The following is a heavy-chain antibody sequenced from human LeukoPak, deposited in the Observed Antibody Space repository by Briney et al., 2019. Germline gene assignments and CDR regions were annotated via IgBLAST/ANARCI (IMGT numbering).Heavy chain of an antibody. D-gene: IGHD3-22*01. CDR3: ARGSITMIAVVINFDY. CDR2: ISSSGSTI. J-gene: IGHJ4*02. V-gene: IGHV3-11*04. Sequence: PGGSLRLSCAASGFTFSDYYMSWIRQAPGKGLEWVSYISSSGSTIYYADSVKGRFTISRDNAKNSLYLQMNSLRAEDTAVYYCARGSITMIAVVINFDYWGQGTLVTVSS. CDR1: GFTFSDYY.